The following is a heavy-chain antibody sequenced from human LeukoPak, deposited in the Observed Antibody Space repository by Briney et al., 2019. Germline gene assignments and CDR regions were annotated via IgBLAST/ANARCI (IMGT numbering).Heavy chain of an antibody. Sequence: ASVKVSCKASGYTFTSYDINWVRQATGQGLEWMGWMNPNSGNTGYAQKFQGRVTMTRNTSISTAYMELSSLRSEDTAVYYCARGSRGDCWSGYYRGNWFDPWGQGTLVTVSS. CDR2: MNPNSGNT. V-gene: IGHV1-8*01. J-gene: IGHJ5*02. CDR1: GYTFTSYD. D-gene: IGHD3-3*01. CDR3: ARGSRGDCWSGYYRGNWFDP.